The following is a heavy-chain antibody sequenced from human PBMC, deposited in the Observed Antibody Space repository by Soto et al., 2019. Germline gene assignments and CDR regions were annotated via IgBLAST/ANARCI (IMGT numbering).Heavy chain of an antibody. Sequence: QVQLVQSGAEVKTPGSSLKVSCTVSGSRFSNYVISWVRQAPGHGLEWLGRIIPIFNTTQYAQKFQGRVTITADKSTNTASLELSSLRSDDTAVYYCAREGRGKKAGYNGLVSLGYWGQETLVTVSP. CDR2: IIPIFNTT. CDR3: AREGRGKKAGYNGLVSLGY. D-gene: IGHD1-20*01. V-gene: IGHV1-69*06. CDR1: GSRFSNYV. J-gene: IGHJ4*02.